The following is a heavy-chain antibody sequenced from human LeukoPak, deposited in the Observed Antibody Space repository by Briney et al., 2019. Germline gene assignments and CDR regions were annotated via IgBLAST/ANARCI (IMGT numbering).Heavy chain of an antibody. V-gene: IGHV4-34*01. CDR2: INHSGST. CDR1: GGSFSGYY. J-gene: IGHJ4*02. Sequence: KSSETLSLTCAVYGGSFSGYYWSWIRQPPGKGLEWIGEINHSGSTNYNPSLKSRVTISVDTSKNQFSLKLSSVTAADTAVYYCARVFRDYYDSSDYVPYFDYWGQGTLVTVSS. D-gene: IGHD3-22*01. CDR3: ARVFRDYYDSSDYVPYFDY.